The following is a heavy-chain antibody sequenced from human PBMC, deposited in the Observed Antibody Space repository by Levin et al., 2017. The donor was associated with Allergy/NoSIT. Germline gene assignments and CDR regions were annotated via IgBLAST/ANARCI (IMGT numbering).Heavy chain of an antibody. J-gene: IGHJ4*02. Sequence: GSLRLSCTVSGGSINSSSYYWGWIRQPPGKGLEWIGSIYYSGSTYYNQSLKSRVTISVDTSKNQFSLKLSSGTAADTAVYYCARHRYSSSAEIDYWGQGTLVTVSS. CDR1: GGSINSSSYY. CDR3: ARHRYSSSAEIDY. V-gene: IGHV4-39*01. D-gene: IGHD6-13*01. CDR2: IYYSGST.